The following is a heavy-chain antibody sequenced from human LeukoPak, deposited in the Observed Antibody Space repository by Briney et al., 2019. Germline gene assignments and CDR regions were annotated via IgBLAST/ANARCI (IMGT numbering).Heavy chain of an antibody. CDR3: ARALRWCSEGHDAFDI. CDR2: IYYSGST. J-gene: IGHJ3*02. D-gene: IGHD4-23*01. Sequence: SETLSLTCTVSGGSVSSGSYYWSWIRQPPGKGLEWIGYIYYSGSTNYNPSLKSRVTISVDTSKNQFSLKLSSVTAADTAVYYCARALRWCSEGHDAFDIWGQGTMVTVSS. CDR1: GGSVSSGSYY. V-gene: IGHV4-61*01.